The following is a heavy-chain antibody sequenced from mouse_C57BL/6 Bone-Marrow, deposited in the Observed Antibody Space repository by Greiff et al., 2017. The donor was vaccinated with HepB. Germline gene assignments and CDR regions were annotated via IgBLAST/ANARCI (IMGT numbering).Heavy chain of an antibody. CDR2: IRNKANNHAT. J-gene: IGHJ4*01. D-gene: IGHD2-10*02. Sequence: EVHLVESGGGLVQPGGSMKLSCAASGFTFSDAWMDWVRQSPEKGLEWVAEIRNKANNHATYYAESVKGRFTISRDDSKSSVYLQMNSLRAEDTGIYYCTRGYRVWYPHYYAMDYWGQGTSVTVSS. V-gene: IGHV6-6*01. CDR3: TRGYRVWYPHYYAMDY. CDR1: GFTFSDAW.